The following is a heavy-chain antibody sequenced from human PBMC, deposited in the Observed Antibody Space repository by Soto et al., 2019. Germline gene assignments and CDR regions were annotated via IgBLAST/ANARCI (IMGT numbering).Heavy chain of an antibody. V-gene: IGHV4-34*01. Sequence: SETLSLTCAVYGGSFSGYYWSWIRQPPGKGLEWIGEINHSGSTNYNPSLKSRVTISVDTSKNQFSLKLSSVTAADTAVYYCASLQRGNYYDSSGYYRSFDYWGQGTLVTV. CDR1: GGSFSGYY. CDR3: ASLQRGNYYDSSGYYRSFDY. J-gene: IGHJ4*02. D-gene: IGHD3-22*01. CDR2: INHSGST.